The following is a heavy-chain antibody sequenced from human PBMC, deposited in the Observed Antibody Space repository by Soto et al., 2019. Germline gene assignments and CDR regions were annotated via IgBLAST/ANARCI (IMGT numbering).Heavy chain of an antibody. V-gene: IGHV1-2*02. CDR3: ARDPRPPSGWLGFWEYGMDV. Sequence: QVHLVQSGAEAKRPGASVKVSCKASGYTFTGNYIHWVRQAPGQGLEWMGWVNPDNGGTTSAEKYQGRVTMTRDTSVNTAYMELYRLTSDDTAVYYCARDPRPPSGWLGFWEYGMDVWGQGTTVTVSS. CDR2: VNPDNGGT. D-gene: IGHD3-3*01. CDR1: GYTFTGNY. J-gene: IGHJ6*02.